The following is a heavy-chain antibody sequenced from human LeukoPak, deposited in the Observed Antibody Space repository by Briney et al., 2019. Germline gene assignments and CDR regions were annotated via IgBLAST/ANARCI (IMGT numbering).Heavy chain of an antibody. CDR3: ARPIAVAGTGGDPFDY. CDR2: IYTSGST. Sequence: NPSETLSLTCTVSGGSISSYYWGWIRQPAGKGLEWIGRIYTSGSTNYNPSLKSRVTMSVDTSKNQFSLKLSSVTAAGTAVYYCARPIAVAGTGGDPFDYWGQGTLVTVSS. D-gene: IGHD6-19*01. V-gene: IGHV4-4*07. CDR1: GGSISSYY. J-gene: IGHJ4*02.